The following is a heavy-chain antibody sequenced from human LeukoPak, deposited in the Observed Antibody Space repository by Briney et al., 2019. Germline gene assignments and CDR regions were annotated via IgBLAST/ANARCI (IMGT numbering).Heavy chain of an antibody. J-gene: IGHJ6*02. CDR3: ARGFRLRYYYYYGMDV. Sequence: ASVKVSCKASGYTFTRYGISWVRQAPGQVLEWMGIINPSGGSTSYAQKFQGRVTMTRDTSTSTVYMELSSLRSEDTAVYYCARGFRLRYYYYYGMDVWGQGTTVTVSS. V-gene: IGHV1-46*01. CDR1: GYTFTRYG. D-gene: IGHD3/OR15-3a*01. CDR2: INPSGGST.